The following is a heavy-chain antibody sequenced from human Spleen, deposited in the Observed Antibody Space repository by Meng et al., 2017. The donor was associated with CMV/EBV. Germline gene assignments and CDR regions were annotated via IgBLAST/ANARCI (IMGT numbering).Heavy chain of an antibody. J-gene: IGHJ6*02. CDR2: IYPGDSDT. D-gene: IGHD1-14*01. CDR1: GFTFSGSA. Sequence: GESLKISCAASGFTFSGSAMRWVRQASGKGLEWMGIIYPGDSDTRYSPSFQGQVTISADKSISTAYLQWSSLKASDTAMYYCARHTPSVFYYYGMDVWGQGTTVTVSS. V-gene: IGHV5-51*01. CDR3: ARHTPSVFYYYGMDV.